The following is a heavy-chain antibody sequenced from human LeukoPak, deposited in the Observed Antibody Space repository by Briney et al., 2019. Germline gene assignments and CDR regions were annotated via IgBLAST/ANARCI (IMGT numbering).Heavy chain of an antibody. CDR3: ARDDMVRGVMVSD. D-gene: IGHD3-10*01. Sequence: GASVKVSCKASGYTFTGYYIHWVRQAPGQGLEWMGWINPNSGGTNYGQKFQGSVTMTRDTSISTAYMDLSSLRSDDTAVYYCARDDMVRGVMVSDWGQGTLVTVSS. CDR2: INPNSGGT. V-gene: IGHV1-2*04. CDR1: GYTFTGYY. J-gene: IGHJ4*02.